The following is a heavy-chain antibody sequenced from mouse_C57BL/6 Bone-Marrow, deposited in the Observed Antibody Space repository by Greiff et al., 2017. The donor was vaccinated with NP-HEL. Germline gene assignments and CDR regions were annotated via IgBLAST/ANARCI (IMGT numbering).Heavy chain of an antibody. V-gene: IGHV8-8*01. D-gene: IGHD2-3*01. J-gene: IGHJ3*01. Sequence: QVTLKASGPGILQPSQSLSLSCSSSGFSLGTFGMGVGWIRPPSGMGLEWLVHIWCGDDKYYNPALKSRLTISKDTSKNQVFLKVANVDTADTATYYCDGIRDGPWFAYWGKGTLVTVAA. CDR1: GFSLGTFGMG. CDR2: IWCGDDK. CDR3: DGIRDGPWFAY.